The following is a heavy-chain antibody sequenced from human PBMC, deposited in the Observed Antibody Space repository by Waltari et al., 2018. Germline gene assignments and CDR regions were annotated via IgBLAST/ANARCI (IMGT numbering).Heavy chain of an antibody. J-gene: IGHJ3*01. V-gene: IGHV4-39*01. D-gene: IGHD5-12*01. CDR1: GVSITSNRHY. CDR3: ATYIGASVGTAAFDV. Sequence: QLQLQESGPGLVKPSETLSLTCSVSGVSITSNRHYWGWIRQPPGQGLEWIGTMSYTGATYSSPSLDSRVTVPRDTSKNQLSLKLVSVTAADTAVYYCATYIGASVGTAAFDVWGQGTMVTVSS. CDR2: MSYTGAT.